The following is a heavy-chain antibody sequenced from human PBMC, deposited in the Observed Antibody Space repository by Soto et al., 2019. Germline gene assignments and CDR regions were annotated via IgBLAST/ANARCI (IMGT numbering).Heavy chain of an antibody. Sequence: SVKVSCKASGFPFTSSSVQWVRQARGQGLEWMGWIVFGTGDTKFAQKFQERVTFTRDISTGTAYMEVSSLRFEDTAVYYCAADRGYLWGQGTPVTVSS. J-gene: IGHJ4*03. V-gene: IGHV1-58*01. CDR1: GFPFTSSS. CDR2: IVFGTGDT. CDR3: AADRGYL. D-gene: IGHD3-10*01.